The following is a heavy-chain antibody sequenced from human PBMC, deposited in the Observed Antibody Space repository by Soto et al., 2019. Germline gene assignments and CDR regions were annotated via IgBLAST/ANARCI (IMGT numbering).Heavy chain of an antibody. CDR1: GGSISSGDYY. J-gene: IGHJ5*02. Sequence: QVQLQESGPGLVKPSQTLSLTCTVSGGSISSGDYYWSWIRQPPGKGLEWIGYIYYSGSTYYNPSLKSRVTISVDTSKNQFSLKLSSVTAADTAVYYCARVQGAYYYGSGSGNWFGPWGQGTLVTVSS. V-gene: IGHV4-30-4*01. D-gene: IGHD3-10*01. CDR2: IYYSGST. CDR3: ARVQGAYYYGSGSGNWFGP.